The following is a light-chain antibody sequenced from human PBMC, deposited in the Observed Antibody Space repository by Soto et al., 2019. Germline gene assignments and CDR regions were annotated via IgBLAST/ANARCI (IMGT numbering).Light chain of an antibody. Sequence: LTQSPATLSLSPGERAALSCRASQSVSSNSLAWYQQKPGQAPRLLIYGASSRATGIPDRFSGSGSGTDFTLTISRLEPEDFAVYYCQQYGSSPRTFGQGTKVDIK. J-gene: IGKJ1*01. V-gene: IGKV3-20*01. CDR2: GAS. CDR1: QSVSSNS. CDR3: QQYGSSPRT.